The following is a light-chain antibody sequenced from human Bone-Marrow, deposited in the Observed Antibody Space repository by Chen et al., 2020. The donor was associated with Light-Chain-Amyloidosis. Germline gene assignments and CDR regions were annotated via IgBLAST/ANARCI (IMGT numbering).Light chain of an antibody. CDR2: WAS. J-gene: IGKJ3*01. Sequence: DIVMTQSPDSLAVSLGERATINCRSSQSLLYTSSNKNYLAWYQQKPGQPPKLLIYWASTRESGVPDLFSGSGSGTDFTLSISSLQAEDVAVYYCQQYYDTPFTFGPGTKVDI. CDR1: QSLLYTSSNKNY. CDR3: QQYYDTPFT. V-gene: IGKV4-1*01.